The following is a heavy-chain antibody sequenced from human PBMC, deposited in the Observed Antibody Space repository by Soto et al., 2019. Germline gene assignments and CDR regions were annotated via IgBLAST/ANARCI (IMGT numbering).Heavy chain of an antibody. CDR3: ARTKYYYDSSGYYYAYYFDY. CDR2: IYYSGST. CDR1: GGSISSGGYY. Sequence: QVQLQESGPGLVKPSQTLSLTCTVSGGSISSGGYYWSWIRQHPGKGLEWIGYIYYSGSTYYNPSLKSRVTISVDTSKSQFSLKLSSVTAADTAVYYCARTKYYYDSSGYYYAYYFDYWGQGTLVTVSS. V-gene: IGHV4-30-4*08. D-gene: IGHD3-22*01. J-gene: IGHJ4*02.